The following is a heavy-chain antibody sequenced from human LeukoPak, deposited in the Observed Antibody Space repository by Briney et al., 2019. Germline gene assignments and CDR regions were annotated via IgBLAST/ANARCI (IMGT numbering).Heavy chain of an antibody. D-gene: IGHD3-16*01. CDR1: GFSFSSYA. V-gene: IGHV3-33*08. CDR2: MWSDGHNK. CDR3: AWGFSCRLKYFDY. Sequence: GGSLRLSCAASGFSFSSYAMDWVRLAPGKGLESVPLMWSDGHNKYYADSMKGRFIVSRDSPKNTLFLQMSSLRAEDTAVYYSAWGFSCRLKYFDYWGQGTLVTVSS. J-gene: IGHJ4*02.